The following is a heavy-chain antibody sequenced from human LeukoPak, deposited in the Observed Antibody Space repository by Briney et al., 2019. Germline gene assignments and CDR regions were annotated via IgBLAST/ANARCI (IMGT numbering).Heavy chain of an antibody. CDR1: GYTFTSYD. CDR3: ARGREIVVVVAATHWFDP. V-gene: IGHV1-8*01. D-gene: IGHD2-15*01. J-gene: IGHJ5*02. CDR2: MNPNSGNT. Sequence: ASVKVSCKASGYTFTSYDINWVRQATGQGLVWMGWMNPNSGNTGYAQKFQGRVTMTRNTSISTAYLELSSLRSDDTAVYYCARGREIVVVVAATHWFDPWGQGTLVTASS.